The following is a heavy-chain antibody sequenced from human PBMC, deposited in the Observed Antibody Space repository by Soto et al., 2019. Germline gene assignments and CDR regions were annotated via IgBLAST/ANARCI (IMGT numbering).Heavy chain of an antibody. D-gene: IGHD5-18*01. CDR1: GGSISNYY. J-gene: IGHJ4*02. Sequence: SETLSLTCTVSGGSISNYYWSWIRQPPGKGLEWIGYIYYTGSTNYNPFLKSRVTISVDTSKNQFSLKLSSVTAADTAVYFCARGYSYGPYFDAWGQGSRVTVAS. V-gene: IGHV4-59*01. CDR2: IYYTGST. CDR3: ARGYSYGPYFDA.